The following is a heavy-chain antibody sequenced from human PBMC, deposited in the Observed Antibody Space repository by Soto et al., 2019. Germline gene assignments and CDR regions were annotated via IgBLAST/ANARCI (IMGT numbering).Heavy chain of an antibody. J-gene: IGHJ4*02. D-gene: IGHD3-10*01. V-gene: IGHV1-69*08. CDR2: IIPILGIA. Sequence: QVQLVQSGAEVKKPGSSVKVSCKASGGTFSSYTISWVRQAPGQGLEWMGRIIPILGIANYAQKFQGRVTITADKSTSTAYMELSSLRSEDTAVYYCARDRYYGSGSQRYYFDYWGQGTLVTVSS. CDR1: GGTFSSYT. CDR3: ARDRYYGSGSQRYYFDY.